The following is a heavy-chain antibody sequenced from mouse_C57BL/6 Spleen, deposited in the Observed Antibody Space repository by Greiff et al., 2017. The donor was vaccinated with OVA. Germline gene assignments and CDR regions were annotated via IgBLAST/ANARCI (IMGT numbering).Heavy chain of an antibody. Sequence: EVMLVESGGGLVKPGGSLKLSCAASGFTFSSYTMSWVRQTPEKRLEWVANISGGGGNTYYPDSVKGRFTISRDNAKNTLYLQMSSLRSEDTALYYCARHGERDYYAMDYWGQGTSVTVSS. J-gene: IGHJ4*01. CDR3: ARHGERDYYAMDY. CDR1: GFTFSSYT. V-gene: IGHV5-9*01. CDR2: ISGGGGNT.